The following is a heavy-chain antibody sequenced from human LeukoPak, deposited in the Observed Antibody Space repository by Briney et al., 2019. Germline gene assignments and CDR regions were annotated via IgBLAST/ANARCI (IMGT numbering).Heavy chain of an antibody. J-gene: IGHJ4*02. CDR1: GYTFTGYY. V-gene: IGHV1-2*02. CDR2: INPNSGGT. CDR3: ARDSEAAGTRFDY. D-gene: IGHD6-13*01. Sequence: ASVKVSCKASGYTFTGYYMHWVRQAPGQGLEWMGWINPNSGGTNYAQEFQGRVTMTRDTSISTAYMELSRLRSDDTAVYYCARDSEAAGTRFDYWGQGTLVTVSS.